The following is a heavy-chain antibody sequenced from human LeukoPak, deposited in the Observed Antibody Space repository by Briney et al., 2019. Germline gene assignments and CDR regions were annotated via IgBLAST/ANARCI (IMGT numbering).Heavy chain of an antibody. D-gene: IGHD3-10*01. CDR2: IYHSGST. V-gene: IGHV4-30-2*01. J-gene: IGHJ5*02. CDR1: GGSISSGGYS. Sequence: SETLSLTCAVSGGSISSGGYSWSWIRQPPGKGLEWIGYIYHSGSTYYNPSLKSRVTISVDRSKNQFSLKLSSVTAADTAVYYCARVVWFGTTPRLDPWGQGTLVTVSS. CDR3: ARVVWFGTTPRLDP.